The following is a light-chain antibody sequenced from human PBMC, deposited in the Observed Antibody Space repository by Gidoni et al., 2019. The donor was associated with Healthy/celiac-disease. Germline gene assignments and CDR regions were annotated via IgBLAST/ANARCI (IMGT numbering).Light chain of an antibody. Sequence: GQSVTISCTGTSSDVGGYNYVSWYQQHPGKAPKLMIYDVSKRPSGVPDRFSGSKSGNTASLTISGLQAEDEADYYCCSYAGSYVFGTGTKVTVL. CDR3: CSYAGSYV. V-gene: IGLV2-11*01. J-gene: IGLJ1*01. CDR2: DVS. CDR1: SSDVGGYNY.